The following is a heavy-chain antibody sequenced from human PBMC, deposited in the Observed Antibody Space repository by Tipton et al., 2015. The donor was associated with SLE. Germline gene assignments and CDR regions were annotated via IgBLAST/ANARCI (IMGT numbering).Heavy chain of an antibody. CDR2: IIPIFGIP. Sequence: VQLVQSGAEVKKPGSSVKVSCKTSGDTFRNYGISWVRQAPGQGLEWMGGIIPIFGIPNYAPKFQGRLTITSDESASTVYMELSSLTYEDKAVYYCARTYYYGSGTYFYSYYYMDVWGKGTTVTVSS. CDR1: GDTFRNYG. CDR3: ARTYYYGSGTYFYSYYYMDV. D-gene: IGHD3-10*01. J-gene: IGHJ6*03. V-gene: IGHV1-69*01.